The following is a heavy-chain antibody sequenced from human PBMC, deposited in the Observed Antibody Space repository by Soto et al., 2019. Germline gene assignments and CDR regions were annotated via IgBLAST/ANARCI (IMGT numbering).Heavy chain of an antibody. CDR1: GFSFRSYE. D-gene: IGHD2-2*01. CDR3: ARDQGYVHY. V-gene: IGHV3-48*03. CDR2: ISSVGDTT. J-gene: IGHJ4*02. Sequence: GGSLRLSCAASGFSFRSYEMNWVRQAPGKGLEWISYISSVGDTTYYADAVKGRFTISRDNAMNSLYLQMNSLRAEDSAVYYCARDQGYVHYWGRGTLV.